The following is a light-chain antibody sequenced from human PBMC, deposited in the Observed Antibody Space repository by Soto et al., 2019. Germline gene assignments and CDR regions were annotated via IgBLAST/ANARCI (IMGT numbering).Light chain of an antibody. J-gene: IGLJ2*01. CDR3: AVWDDRLSGMI. V-gene: IGLV1-44*01. Sequence: QSVLTQPPSASGTPGQRVTISCSGSSSNIETNTVDWYQHLPGTAPKVLIFNNNQRPSGVPDRFSGSKSGTSASLAISGLQSEDEAHYYCAVWDDRLSGMICGGGTQLTVL. CDR2: NNN. CDR1: SSNIETNT.